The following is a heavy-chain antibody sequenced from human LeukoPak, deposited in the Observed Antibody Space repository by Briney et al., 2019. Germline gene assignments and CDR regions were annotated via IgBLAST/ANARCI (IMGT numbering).Heavy chain of an antibody. D-gene: IGHD2-2*01. Sequence: SETLSLTCTVSGGSISSYYWSWIRQHPGKGLEWIGYIYYSGSTNYNPSLKSRVTISVDTSKNQFSLKLSSVTAADTAVYYCARSRLLKPAANWFDPWGQGTLVTVSS. CDR1: GGSISSYY. CDR2: IYYSGST. J-gene: IGHJ5*02. CDR3: ARSRLLKPAANWFDP. V-gene: IGHV4-59*01.